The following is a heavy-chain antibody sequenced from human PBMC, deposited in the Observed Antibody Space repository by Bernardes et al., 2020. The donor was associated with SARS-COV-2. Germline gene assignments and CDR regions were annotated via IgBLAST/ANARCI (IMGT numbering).Heavy chain of an antibody. CDR3: AREGYGDYVGFFDY. V-gene: IGHV1-8*01. Sequence: SVKVSGRTSGYTFTSYDINWVRQATGQGLEWMGWMNPNSGNTGYAQKFQGRVTMTRNTSISTAYMELSSLRSEDTAVYYCAREGYGDYVGFFDYWGQGTLVTVSS. J-gene: IGHJ4*02. CDR1: GYTFTSYD. CDR2: MNPNSGNT. D-gene: IGHD4-17*01.